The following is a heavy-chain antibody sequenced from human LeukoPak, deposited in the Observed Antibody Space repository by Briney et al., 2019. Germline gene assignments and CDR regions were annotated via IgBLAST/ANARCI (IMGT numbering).Heavy chain of an antibody. CDR1: GFTFSQST. J-gene: IGHJ4*02. V-gene: IGHV3-7*01. Sequence: GGSLRLSCVVSGFTFSQSTMTWVRQAPGKGPEWVAKMHEDGTQIHYVDSVKGRFTISRDNAKNSLFLQMNSLRVEDTAVYSCATGGAPGGRFENWGQGMLVTVSS. CDR2: MHEDGTQI. CDR3: ATGGAPGGRFEN. D-gene: IGHD1-26*01.